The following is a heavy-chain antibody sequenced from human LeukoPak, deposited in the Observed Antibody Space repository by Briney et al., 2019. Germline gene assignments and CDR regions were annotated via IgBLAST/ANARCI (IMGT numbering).Heavy chain of an antibody. D-gene: IGHD3-22*01. CDR1: GFTFSSYS. V-gene: IGHV3-48*04. J-gene: IGHJ4*02. CDR3: ARGYYYDSSGYGSLRTHFDY. Sequence: GGSLRLSCAASGFTFSSYSMNWVRQAPGKGLEWVSYISSSGSTIYYADSVKGRFTISRDNAKNSLYLQMNSLRAEDTAVYYCARGYYYDSSGYGSLRTHFDYWGQGTLVTVSS. CDR2: ISSSGSTI.